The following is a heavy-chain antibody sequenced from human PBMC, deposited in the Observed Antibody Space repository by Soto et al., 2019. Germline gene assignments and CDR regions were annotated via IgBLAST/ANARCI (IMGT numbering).Heavy chain of an antibody. D-gene: IGHD5-12*01. CDR3: ASSRGGYEYRRGWFDP. J-gene: IGHJ5*02. CDR2: IYYSGST. CDR1: GGSISSYY. V-gene: IGHV4-59*08. Sequence: QVQLQESGPGLVKPSETLSLTCTVSGGSISSYYWSWIRQPPGKGLEWIGYIYYSGSTNYNPSLKSRVIISVDTSKNQFSLKLSSVTAADTAVYYCASSRGGYEYRRGWFDPWGQGTLVTVSS.